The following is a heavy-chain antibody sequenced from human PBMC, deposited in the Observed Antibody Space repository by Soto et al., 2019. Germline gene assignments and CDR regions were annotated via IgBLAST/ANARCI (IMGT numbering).Heavy chain of an antibody. CDR1: GFTFSSYD. V-gene: IGHV3-13*01. Sequence: PGGSLRLSCAASGFTFSSYDMHWVRQATGKGLEWVSAIGTAGDTYYPGSVKGRFTISRENAKNSLYLQMNSLRAGDTAVYYCARATYDSSGYYYGYWGQGTLVTVS. D-gene: IGHD3-22*01. J-gene: IGHJ4*02. CDR2: IGTAGDT. CDR3: ARATYDSSGYYYGY.